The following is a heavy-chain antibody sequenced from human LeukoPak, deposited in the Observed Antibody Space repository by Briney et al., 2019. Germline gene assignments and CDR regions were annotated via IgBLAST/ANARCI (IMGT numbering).Heavy chain of an antibody. J-gene: IGHJ4*02. CDR3: ASNTKYYEGSGHYVFDF. V-gene: IGHV1-69*13. CDR2: IIPILGTA. CDR1: GGTFSTYA. Sequence: SVKVSCKASGGTFSTYAISWVRQAPGQGLEWMGGIIPILGTAKYPQRFQGRVTITADEVTSTAYMELSSLISEDTAVYYCASNTKYYEGSGHYVFDFWGQGTLVSVSS. D-gene: IGHD3-22*01.